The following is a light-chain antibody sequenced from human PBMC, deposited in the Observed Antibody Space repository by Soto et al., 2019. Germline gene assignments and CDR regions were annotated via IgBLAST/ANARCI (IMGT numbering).Light chain of an antibody. CDR2: TVN. V-gene: IGLV2-11*01. J-gene: IGLJ1*01. Sequence: QSALTQPRSVSGSPGQSVTISCTGTRNDVGGYTSVSWYQQQPGKTPKLIISTVNKRPSGVPDRFSGSKSGNTASLTISGLQAEDEADYFCCSCAGRYTYVFGSGTQLTVL. CDR3: CSCAGRYTYV. CDR1: RNDVGGYTS.